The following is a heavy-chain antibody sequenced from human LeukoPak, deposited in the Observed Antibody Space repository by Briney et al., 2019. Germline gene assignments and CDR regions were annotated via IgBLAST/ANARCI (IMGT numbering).Heavy chain of an antibody. V-gene: IGHV3-11*01. CDR2: ISSSGSTI. CDR3: ARDWTDYYDNRGGAFDI. D-gene: IGHD3-22*01. Sequence: GGSLRLSCAASGFTFSDYYMSWIRQAPGKGLEWVSYISSSGSTIYYADSVKGRFTISRDNAKNSLYLQMNSLRAEDTAVYYCARDWTDYYDNRGGAFDIWGQGTMVTVSS. CDR1: GFTFSDYY. J-gene: IGHJ3*02.